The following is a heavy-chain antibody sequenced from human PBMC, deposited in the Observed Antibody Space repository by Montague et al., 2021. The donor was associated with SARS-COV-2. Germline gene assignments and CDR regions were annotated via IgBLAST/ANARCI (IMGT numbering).Heavy chain of an antibody. CDR3: ARDAYYFGPGRENPGAFDH. CDR1: GDSITPYGDSIGGYF. J-gene: IGHJ5*02. CDR2: SYANGKF. D-gene: IGHD2/OR15-2a*01. Sequence: SETLSLTCSVSGDSITPYGDSIGGYFWSWIRQPAGKGLEWIGRSYANGKFDYNPSLNSRVSMSMDTSKQVFSMRLLSVTAADTAVYYCARDAYYFGPGRENPGAFDHWGQGILVTVSS. V-gene: IGHV4-4*07.